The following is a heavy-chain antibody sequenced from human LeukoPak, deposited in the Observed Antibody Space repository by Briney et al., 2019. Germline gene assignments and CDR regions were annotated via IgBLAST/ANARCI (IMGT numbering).Heavy chain of an antibody. CDR2: MNYSGST. CDR3: ARRGSGYDDNWFDP. J-gene: IGHJ5*02. CDR1: GGSISSSSLN. Sequence: SESLSLTCTVSGGSISSSSLNWGWMRQPPGKGLEWIGSMNYSGSTYYNPSLKSRFTISVDTSKNQFSLRLSAVTAADTAVYYCARRGSGYDDNWFDPWGQGTLVTVSS. D-gene: IGHD5-12*01. V-gene: IGHV4-39*01.